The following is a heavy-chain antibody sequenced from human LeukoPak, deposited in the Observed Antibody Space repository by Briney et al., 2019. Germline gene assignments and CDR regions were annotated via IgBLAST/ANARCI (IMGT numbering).Heavy chain of an antibody. CDR2: IGTAGDT. CDR1: GFTFSSHD. CDR3: ARGGPGYYLDY. V-gene: IGHV3-13*01. J-gene: IGHJ4*02. Sequence: GGSLRLSCAASGFTFSSHDMHWVRQATGKGLEWVSTIGTAGDTYYPGSVKGRFTITRENAKNSLYLQMNILKAGDTAVYYCARGGPGYYLDYWGQGTLVTVSP.